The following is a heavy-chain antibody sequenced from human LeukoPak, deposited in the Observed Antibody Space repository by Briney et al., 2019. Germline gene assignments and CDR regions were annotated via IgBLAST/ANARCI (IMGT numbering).Heavy chain of an antibody. CDR3: TREGSSWVNRGNWFDP. CDR1: GYSISSGYY. CDR2: IYHSGST. Sequence: PSETLSLTCTVSGYSISSGYYWGWIRQPPGKGLEWIGSIYHSGSTYYNPSLKSRVTISVDTSKNQFSLKLSTVTAADTAVYYCTREGSSWVNRGNWFDPWGQGTLVTVSS. D-gene: IGHD3-10*01. V-gene: IGHV4-38-2*02. J-gene: IGHJ5*02.